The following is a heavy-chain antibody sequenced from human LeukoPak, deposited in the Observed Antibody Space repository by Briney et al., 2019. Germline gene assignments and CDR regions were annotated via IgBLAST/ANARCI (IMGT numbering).Heavy chain of an antibody. V-gene: IGHV5-51*01. Sequence: GESLKISCKGSGYDFTTYWIAWVRQVPGKGLEWMGIIYPDDSDTIYSPSFQGQVTISADASISTAYLQWSSLKASDTAMYYCSNGVTEGAFDYWGQGTQVTVSS. CDR3: SNGVTEGAFDY. J-gene: IGHJ4*02. D-gene: IGHD1-26*01. CDR2: IYPDDSDT. CDR1: GYDFTTYW.